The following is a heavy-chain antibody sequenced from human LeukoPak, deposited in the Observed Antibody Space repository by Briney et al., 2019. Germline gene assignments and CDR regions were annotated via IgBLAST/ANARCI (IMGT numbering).Heavy chain of an antibody. CDR1: GFTFSSYA. J-gene: IGHJ4*02. D-gene: IGHD3-10*01. Sequence: GGSLRLSCAASGFTFSSYAMHWVRQAPGKGLEWVAVISYDGNYKYYADSVKGRFTISRDNSKNTLYLQMNSLRAEDTAVYYCARASLWFGEALRGYWGQGTLVTVSS. CDR3: ARASLWFGEALRGY. CDR2: ISYDGNYK. V-gene: IGHV3-30*14.